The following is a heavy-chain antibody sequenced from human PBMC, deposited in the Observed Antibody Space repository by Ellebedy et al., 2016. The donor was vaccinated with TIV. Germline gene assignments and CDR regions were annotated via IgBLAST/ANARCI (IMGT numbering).Heavy chain of an antibody. CDR3: ARGRRFFYYYGMDV. CDR2: INHSGNT. Sequence: MPSETLSLTCAVYGGSFSGYSWSWIRQSPGNGLEWIGAINHSGNTNYNPSLKSRVPISVDTSKNQVSLKLSSVNAPDTAVYYCARGRRFFYYYGMDVWGQGTTVTVSS. J-gene: IGHJ6*02. D-gene: IGHD3-3*01. CDR1: GGSFSGYS. V-gene: IGHV4-34*01.